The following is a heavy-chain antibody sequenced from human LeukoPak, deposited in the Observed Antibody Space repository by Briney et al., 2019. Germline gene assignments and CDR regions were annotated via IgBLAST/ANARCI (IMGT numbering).Heavy chain of an antibody. J-gene: IGHJ4*02. V-gene: IGHV1-69*05. CDR1: GGTFSSYA. CDR2: IIPIFGTA. CDR3: SRGQIACAGSHCDY. Sequence: GSSVKVSCKASGGTFSSYAISWVRQPPGQGLEWMGRIIPIFGTANYAQKFQGRVTITTDESTSTAYMELSSLRSEEKAVYYLSRGQIACAGSHCDYWGQGTMVTVSS. D-gene: IGHD2-8*02.